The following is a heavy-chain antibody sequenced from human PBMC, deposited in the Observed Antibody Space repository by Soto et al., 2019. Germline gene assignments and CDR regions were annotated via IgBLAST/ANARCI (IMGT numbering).Heavy chain of an antibody. CDR1: GYTLTELS. Sequence: ASVKVSCKVSGYTLTELSMHWVRQAPGKGLEWKGDFDPENGETNYAQKNQGRVTMTEDTSTDTAYMKMSSLRSEDTAVYYCATELRKCRDGYNWREYYYYYYGMDVWGQGTTVTVSS. CDR2: FDPENGET. J-gene: IGHJ6*02. CDR3: ATELRKCRDGYNWREYYYYYYGMDV. V-gene: IGHV1-24*01. D-gene: IGHD5-12*01.